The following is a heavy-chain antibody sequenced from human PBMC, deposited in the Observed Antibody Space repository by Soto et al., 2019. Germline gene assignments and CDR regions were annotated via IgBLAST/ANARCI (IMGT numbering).Heavy chain of an antibody. V-gene: IGHV3-23*01. CDR1: AFTFSSYA. CDR3: AKGLSKRREVNAFDI. D-gene: IGHD1-26*01. Sequence: VGSLRLSCAASAFTFSSYAMSWVRQAPWKGLEWVSSISGSGNGRYYADSVKGRFTISRDNSKNTLYLQMNSLRAEDTAVYYCAKGLSKRREVNAFDIWGQGTMVTVSS. J-gene: IGHJ3*02. CDR2: ISGSGNGR.